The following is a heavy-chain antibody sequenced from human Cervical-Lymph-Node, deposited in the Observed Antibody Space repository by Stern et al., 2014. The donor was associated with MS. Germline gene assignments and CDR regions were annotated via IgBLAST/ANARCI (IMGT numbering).Heavy chain of an antibody. CDR2: IANVGSP. J-gene: IGHJ4*02. CDR1: GFTVSRDS. Sequence: EVQLVESGGGVIQPGGSLRLSCTASGFTVSRDSMTRVRQAPGKGLEWVSLIANVGSPFYTDSWKGRFTISRDDSKNTVYLHMTSLRAEDTAMYYCARDTSSPERSDWWGQGTLVTVSS. CDR3: ARDTSSPERSDW. D-gene: IGHD1-1*01. V-gene: IGHV3-53*01.